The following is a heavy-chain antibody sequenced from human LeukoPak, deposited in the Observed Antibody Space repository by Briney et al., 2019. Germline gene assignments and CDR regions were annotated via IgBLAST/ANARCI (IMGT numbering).Heavy chain of an antibody. D-gene: IGHD3-22*01. CDR1: GFSFSSYA. J-gene: IGHJ4*02. CDR2: ISGSGGST. Sequence: GGSLRLSCAASGFSFSSYAMSWVRQAPGKGLEWVSAISGSGGSTYYADSVKGRFTISRDNSKNTLYLQMNSLRAEDTAVYYCAKEQAPYYYDSSGYSHFDYWGQGTPVTVSS. CDR3: AKEQAPYYYDSSGYSHFDY. V-gene: IGHV3-23*01.